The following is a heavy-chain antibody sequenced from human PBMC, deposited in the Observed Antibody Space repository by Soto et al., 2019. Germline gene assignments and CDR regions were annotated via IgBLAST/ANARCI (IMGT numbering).Heavy chain of an antibody. D-gene: IGHD3-9*01. Sequence: QVQLQESGPGLVKPSQTLSLTCTVSGGSISSGGYYWSWIRQHPGKGLEWIGYIYYSGSTYYNPSLKSRVTISVDTSKNQFSLKLSSVTAADTAVYYCAREKPYYDILTGYSEIFDYWGQGTLVTVSS. CDR3: AREKPYYDILTGYSEIFDY. V-gene: IGHV4-31*03. J-gene: IGHJ4*02. CDR1: GGSISSGGYY. CDR2: IYYSGST.